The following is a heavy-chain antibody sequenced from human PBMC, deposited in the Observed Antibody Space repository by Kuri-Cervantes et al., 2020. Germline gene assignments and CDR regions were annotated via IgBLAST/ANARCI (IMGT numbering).Heavy chain of an antibody. CDR3: AXTPHXXGDYVDY. CDR2: IYXSGST. J-gene: IGHJ4*02. CDR1: GXSISSYY. V-gene: IGHV4-59*12. Sequence: SETLSXTXTXSGXSISSYYWSWIRXXPGKGXEWXGXIYXSGSTSYNPSLKSRVTISVDTSKNQFSLKLSSVTAADTAXXYCAXTPHXXGDYVDYWGQGTLVTVSS. D-gene: IGHD4-17*01.